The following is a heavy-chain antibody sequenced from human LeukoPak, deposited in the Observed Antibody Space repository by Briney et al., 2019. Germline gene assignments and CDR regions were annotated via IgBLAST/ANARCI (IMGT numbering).Heavy chain of an antibody. Sequence: VASVKVSCKASGYTFTSFYMHWVRQAPGQGLEWMGIINPSGGSTSYAQKFQGRVTMTRDMSTSTVYMELSSLRSEDTAVYYCASSSVRGVIIWAFDIWGQGTMVTVSS. J-gene: IGHJ3*02. V-gene: IGHV1-46*01. CDR3: ASSSVRGVIIWAFDI. CDR2: INPSGGST. D-gene: IGHD3-10*01. CDR1: GYTFTSFY.